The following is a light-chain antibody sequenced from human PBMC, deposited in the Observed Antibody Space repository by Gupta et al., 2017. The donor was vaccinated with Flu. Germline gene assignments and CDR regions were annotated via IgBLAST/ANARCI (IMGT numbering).Light chain of an antibody. CDR2: AAS. J-gene: IGKJ5*01. Sequence: DTLSLSPGEGATLSCRASQTVNKSYLVWYQQRPGQAPRPLIYAASSRATGVPDRFRGSGSGADFSLTISRLEPEDFAVYYCQQYGTSPVTFGQGTRLDIK. V-gene: IGKV3-20*01. CDR3: QQYGTSPVT. CDR1: QTVNKSY.